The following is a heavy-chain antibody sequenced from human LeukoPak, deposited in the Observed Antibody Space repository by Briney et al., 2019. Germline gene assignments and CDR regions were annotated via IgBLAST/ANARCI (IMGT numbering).Heavy chain of an antibody. CDR3: ARVPMIRGVVIDHMDV. D-gene: IGHD3-10*01. V-gene: IGHV3-21*01. CDR1: GFTFSSYS. J-gene: IGHJ6*03. Sequence: GGSLRLSCAASGFTFSSYSMNWVRQAPGKGLEWVSSISSSSSNIYYADSVKGRFTISRDNAKKSLYLEMNSLRAEDTAVYYCARVPMIRGVVIDHMDVWGKGTTVTISS. CDR2: ISSSSSNI.